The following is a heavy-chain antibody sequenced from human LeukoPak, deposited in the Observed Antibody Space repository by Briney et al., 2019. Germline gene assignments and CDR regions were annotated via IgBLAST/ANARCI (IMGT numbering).Heavy chain of an antibody. CDR3: ARDLLGSATSYSSGAWDY. Sequence: GGSLRLSCAASGFTFSSYAMSWVRQAPGKGLEWVSAISGSGGSTYYADSVKGRFTISRDNSKNTLYLQMNSLRAEDTAVYYCARDLLGSATSYSSGAWDYWGQGTLVTVSS. J-gene: IGHJ4*02. CDR2: ISGSGGST. V-gene: IGHV3-23*01. CDR1: GFTFSSYA. D-gene: IGHD3-9*01.